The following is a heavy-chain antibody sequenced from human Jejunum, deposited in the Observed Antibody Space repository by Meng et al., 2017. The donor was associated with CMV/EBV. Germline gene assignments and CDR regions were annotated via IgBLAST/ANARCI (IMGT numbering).Heavy chain of an antibody. CDR3: ARDSPLDGYSLLDY. CDR1: GYTFTRYP. CDR2: INTNTGNP. J-gene: IGHJ4*02. D-gene: IGHD5-24*01. V-gene: IGHV7-4-1*02. Sequence: QWGDTCADCKKPGASVKVSGKASGYTFTRYPMNWVRQAPGQGLEWMGWINTNTGNPTYAQGFTGRFVFSLDTSVSTAYLQINSLRADDTAVYYCARDSPLDGYSLLDYWGQGTLVTVSS.